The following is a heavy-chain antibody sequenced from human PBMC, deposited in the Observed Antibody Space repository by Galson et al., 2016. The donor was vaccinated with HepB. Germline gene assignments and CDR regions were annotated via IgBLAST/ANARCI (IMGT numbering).Heavy chain of an antibody. CDR2: ANLNRDHT. Sequence: SVKVSCKASGNTFTSFDINWVRQAPGHGLEWMGWANLNRDHTGSAQKFQGRLTMTRNTSITTAYMELSSLRSEDTAVYYCAITLRGYEGPRVDDAFHIWGQGTMVTVSS. D-gene: IGHD5-12*01. CDR3: AITLRGYEGPRVDDAFHI. CDR1: GNTFTSFD. V-gene: IGHV1-8*01. J-gene: IGHJ3*02.